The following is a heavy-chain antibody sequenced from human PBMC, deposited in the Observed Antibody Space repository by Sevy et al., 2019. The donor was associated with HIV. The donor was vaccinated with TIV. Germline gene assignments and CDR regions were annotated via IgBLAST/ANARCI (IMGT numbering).Heavy chain of an antibody. CDR1: GYTFTTYG. Sequence: ASVKVSCKASGYTFTTYGISWVRQAPGQGLEWMGWISSYNGQTNYAQKFQDRVTMTTDTSTTTAYMELRTLRSDDTAVYHCARDGGYYGSGSSDAFDIWGQGTMVTVSS. CDR2: ISSYNGQT. D-gene: IGHD3-10*01. V-gene: IGHV1-18*01. CDR3: ARDGGYYGSGSSDAFDI. J-gene: IGHJ3*02.